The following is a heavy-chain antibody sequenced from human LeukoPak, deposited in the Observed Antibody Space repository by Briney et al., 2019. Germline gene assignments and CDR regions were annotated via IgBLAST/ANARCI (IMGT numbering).Heavy chain of an antibody. J-gene: IGHJ6*02. D-gene: IGHD2-15*01. CDR1: GYSFTSYW. Sequence: GESLKISCKGSGYSFTSYWIGWVRQMPGKGLEWMGIIYPGDSDTRYSPSFQGQVTISADKSISTAYLQWSSLKASDTAMYYCARQCPGYPSDYYGMDVWGQGTTVTVSS. V-gene: IGHV5-51*01. CDR3: ARQCPGYPSDYYGMDV. CDR2: IYPGDSDT.